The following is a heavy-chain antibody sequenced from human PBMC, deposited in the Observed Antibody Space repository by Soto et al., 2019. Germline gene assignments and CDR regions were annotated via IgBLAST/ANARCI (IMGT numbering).Heavy chain of an antibody. D-gene: IGHD3-16*02. CDR3: ARGLMITFGGVIVSPEPVDY. CDR2: IYYSGST. J-gene: IGHJ4*02. CDR1: GGSISSGGYY. Sequence: QVQLQESGPGLVKPSQTLSLTCTVSGGSISSGGYYWSWIRQHPGKGLEWIGYIYYSGSTYYNPSLKSRVTISVDTSKNQFSLKLSSVTAADTAVYYCARGLMITFGGVIVSPEPVDYWGQGTLVTVSS. V-gene: IGHV4-31*03.